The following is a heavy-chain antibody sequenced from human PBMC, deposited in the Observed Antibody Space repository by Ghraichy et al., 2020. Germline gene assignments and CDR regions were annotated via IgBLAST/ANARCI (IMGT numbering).Heavy chain of an antibody. V-gene: IGHV3-23*01. D-gene: IGHD3-22*01. J-gene: IGHJ4*02. CDR2: ISGSGGST. Sequence: GGSLRLSCAASGFTFSTYAMSWVRQAPGKGLEWVSAISGSGGSTYYADSVKGRFTISRDNSKNTLYLQMNSLRAEDTAVYYCAKMNDDRSGYYFYFDYWGQGTLVTVSS. CDR3: AKMNDDRSGYYFYFDY. CDR1: GFTFSTYA.